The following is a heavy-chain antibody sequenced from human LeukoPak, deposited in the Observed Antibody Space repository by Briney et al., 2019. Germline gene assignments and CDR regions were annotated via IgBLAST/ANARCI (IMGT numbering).Heavy chain of an antibody. CDR1: GFTFSIYE. Sequence: GGSLRLSCAASGFTFSIYEMNWVRQAPGKGLEWVSYITSSGRTIYNADSVKGRFAISRDNAKNSLFLQMNSLRAEDTAVYYCARGAYGDFVNWLDSWGQGILVTVSS. CDR2: ITSSGRTI. J-gene: IGHJ5*01. V-gene: IGHV3-48*03. CDR3: ARGAYGDFVNWLDS. D-gene: IGHD4-17*01.